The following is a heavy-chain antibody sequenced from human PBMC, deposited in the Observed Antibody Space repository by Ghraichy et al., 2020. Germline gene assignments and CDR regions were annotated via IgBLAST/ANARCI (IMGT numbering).Heavy chain of an antibody. Sequence: GGSLRLSCAASGFTFDDYGMSWVRQAPGKGLEWVSGINWNGGSTGYADSVKGRFTISRDNAKNSLYLQMNSLRAEDTALYYCARGIQLWLQNGMDVWGQGTTVTVSS. V-gene: IGHV3-20*04. D-gene: IGHD5-18*01. CDR1: GFTFDDYG. CDR3: ARGIQLWLQNGMDV. CDR2: INWNGGST. J-gene: IGHJ6*02.